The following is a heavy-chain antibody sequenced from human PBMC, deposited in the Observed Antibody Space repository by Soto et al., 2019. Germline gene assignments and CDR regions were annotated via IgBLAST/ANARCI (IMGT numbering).Heavy chain of an antibody. J-gene: IGHJ5*02. CDR2: INHVGGT. D-gene: IGHD3-16*01. CDR1: GGFLSESY. V-gene: IGHV4-34*01. CDR3: VRIRYQLPSSVLRLDP. Sequence: SETLSLTCAVYGGFLSESYWTWIRQPPGKGLEWIGEINHVGGTNYNPSLKSRVTMSVDTSQNQFSLRLISVTAADTAMYFCVRIRYQLPSSVLRLDPWGQGTPVTVSS.